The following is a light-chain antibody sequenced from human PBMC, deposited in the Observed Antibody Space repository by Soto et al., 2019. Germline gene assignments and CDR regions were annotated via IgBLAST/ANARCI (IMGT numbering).Light chain of an antibody. V-gene: IGLV1-40*01. CDR3: QSYDSSLSGSV. CDR1: SSNIDTNYY. Sequence: QSVLTQPPSVSGAPGQRVTISCTGSSSNIDTNYYVHRYQQLPGTAPKLLIYGNSNRPSGVPDRLSGSKSGTSASLAITGLQAEDEADYYCQSYDSSLSGSVFGGGTKLTVL. CDR2: GNS. J-gene: IGLJ3*02.